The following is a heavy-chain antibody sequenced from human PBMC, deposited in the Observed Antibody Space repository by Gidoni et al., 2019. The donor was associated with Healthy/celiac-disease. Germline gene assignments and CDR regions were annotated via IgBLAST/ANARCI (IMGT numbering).Heavy chain of an antibody. J-gene: IGHJ3*02. D-gene: IGHD1-26*01. CDR2: ISGSGGST. CDR1: GLPFSSYA. CDR3: AKVGGRPRDAFDI. Sequence: EVQLLESGGGLVQPGGSLRPSCAASGLPFSSYAMSWIRQAPGKGLEWVSAISGSGGSTYYADAVKGRFPISRDTSKNTRYLQMNSRRAEDTAVYYCAKVGGRPRDAFDIWGQGTMVTVSS. V-gene: IGHV3-23*01.